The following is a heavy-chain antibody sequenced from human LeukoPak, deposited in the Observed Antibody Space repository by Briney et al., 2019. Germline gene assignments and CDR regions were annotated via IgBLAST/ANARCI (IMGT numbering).Heavy chain of an antibody. CDR2: INPSGDST. V-gene: IGHV1-46*03. CDR1: GYSFTSYY. D-gene: IGHD2-15*01. J-gene: IGHJ4*02. CDR3: TSNYCSGGSCYLY. Sequence: ASVKVSCKASGYSFTSYYMHWVRQAPGQGLEWMGIINPSGDSTSYAQRFQGRVTMTRDMSTSTDYMELSSLRSEDTAVYYCTSNYCSGGSCYLYWGQGTLVTVSS.